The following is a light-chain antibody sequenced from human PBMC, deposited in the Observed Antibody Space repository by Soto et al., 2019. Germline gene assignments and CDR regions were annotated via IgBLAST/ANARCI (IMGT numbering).Light chain of an antibody. CDR3: QHTYTSPHT. CDR1: QRISIY. CDR2: AAA. J-gene: IGKJ1*01. V-gene: IGKV1-39*01. Sequence: DIPMTQSPSSLSASVGDRVTITCPATQRISIYLNWYQHKPGKAPHALIYAAASLQSGVPSRFSGSGPWTDFTLTITKLQPEDFATYYYQHTYTSPHTFGQGTKV.